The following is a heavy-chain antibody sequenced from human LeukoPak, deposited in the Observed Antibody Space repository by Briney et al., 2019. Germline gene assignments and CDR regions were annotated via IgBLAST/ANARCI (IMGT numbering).Heavy chain of an antibody. CDR1: GFTFSSYS. CDR2: ISSSSSYI. J-gene: IGHJ4*02. CDR3: ARARCSSTSCFFDY. Sequence: PGGSLRLSCAASGFTFSSYSMNWVRQAPGKGLEWVSSISSSSSYIYYADSVKGRFTISRDNAKNSLYLQMNSLRAEDTAVYYCARARCSSTSCFFDYWGQGTLVTVSS. V-gene: IGHV3-21*01. D-gene: IGHD2-2*01.